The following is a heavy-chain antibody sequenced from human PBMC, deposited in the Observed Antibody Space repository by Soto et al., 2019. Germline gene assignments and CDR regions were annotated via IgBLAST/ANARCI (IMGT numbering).Heavy chain of an antibody. Sequence: SVKVSGKASGGTFSSYAISWVRQAPGQGLEWMGGIIPIFGTANYAQKFQGRVTITADESTSTAYMELSSLRSEDTAVYYCARDPPLPYSSSSGFHYYYYGMDVWGQGTTVTVSS. D-gene: IGHD6-6*01. V-gene: IGHV1-69*13. CDR2: IIPIFGTA. CDR1: GGTFSSYA. J-gene: IGHJ6*02. CDR3: ARDPPLPYSSSSGFHYYYYGMDV.